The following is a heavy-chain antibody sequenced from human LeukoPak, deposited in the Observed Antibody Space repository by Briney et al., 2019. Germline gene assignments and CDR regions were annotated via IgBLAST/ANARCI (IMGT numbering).Heavy chain of an antibody. J-gene: IGHJ4*02. Sequence: GGSLRLSCAASGFTFSSYWMHWVRQAPGKGLVWVSRINSDGSSTSYADSVKGRFTISRDNAKNTLYLQMNSLRAVDTAVYYCAREQDSSGYYPFDYWGQGTLVTVSS. CDR2: INSDGSST. CDR1: GFTFSSYW. CDR3: AREQDSSGYYPFDY. V-gene: IGHV3-74*01. D-gene: IGHD3-22*01.